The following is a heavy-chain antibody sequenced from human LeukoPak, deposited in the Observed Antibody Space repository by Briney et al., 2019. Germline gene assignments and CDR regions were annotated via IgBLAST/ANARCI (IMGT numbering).Heavy chain of an antibody. CDR3: ASTPPDYGDYEGDY. D-gene: IGHD4-17*01. V-gene: IGHV3-7*01. J-gene: IGHJ4*02. CDR2: IKYDGSGK. CDR1: GFRLSSYW. Sequence: PGGSLRLSCAASGFRLSSYWMSWVRQAPGKGLEWVANIKYDGSGKYYVDSVKGRFTISRDDAKNSLYLQMNSLRAEDTAVYYCASTPPDYGDYEGDYWGQGTLVTVSS.